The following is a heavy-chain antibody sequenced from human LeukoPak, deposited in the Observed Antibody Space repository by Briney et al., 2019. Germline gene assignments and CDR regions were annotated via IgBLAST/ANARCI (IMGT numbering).Heavy chain of an antibody. CDR1: GGSISSGGYS. D-gene: IGHD3-3*01. Sequence: SSETLSLTCAVSGGSISSGGYSWSWIRQPPGKGLEWIGYIYHSGSTYYNPSLKSRVTISVDTSKNQFSLKLSSVTAADTAVYYCARDGHYYDFWSGPNSYGMDVWGQGTTVTVSS. V-gene: IGHV4-30-2*01. J-gene: IGHJ6*02. CDR3: ARDGHYYDFWSGPNSYGMDV. CDR2: IYHSGST.